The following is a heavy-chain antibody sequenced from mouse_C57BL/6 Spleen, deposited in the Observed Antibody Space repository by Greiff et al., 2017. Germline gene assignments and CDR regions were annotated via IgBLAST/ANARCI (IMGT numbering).Heavy chain of an antibody. Sequence: VQLQQPGAELVKPGASVQLSCKASGYTFTSSWMHWVKQRPGRGLEWIGRIAPNSGGTKYNEKFKSKATLTVDKPSSTAYMQLSSLTSEYSAVYYCARSRALYYGNYEAMDYWGQGTSVTGSS. J-gene: IGHJ4*01. CDR1: GYTFTSSW. CDR3: ARSRALYYGNYEAMDY. D-gene: IGHD2-1*01. V-gene: IGHV1-72*01. CDR2: IAPNSGGT.